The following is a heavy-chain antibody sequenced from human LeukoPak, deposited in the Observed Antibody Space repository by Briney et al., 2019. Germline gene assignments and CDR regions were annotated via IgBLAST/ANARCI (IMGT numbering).Heavy chain of an antibody. J-gene: IGHJ3*02. Sequence: PLEPLSLPCAGLGGSFSGYYWSWIRPPPGKGLGWIGEINHSGSTNYNPSLKSRVTISVDTSKNQFSLKLSSVTAADTAVYYCARAIAVAGSDAFDIWGQGTMVTVSS. D-gene: IGHD6-19*01. V-gene: IGHV4-34*01. CDR3: ARAIAVAGSDAFDI. CDR2: INHSGST. CDR1: GGSFSGYY.